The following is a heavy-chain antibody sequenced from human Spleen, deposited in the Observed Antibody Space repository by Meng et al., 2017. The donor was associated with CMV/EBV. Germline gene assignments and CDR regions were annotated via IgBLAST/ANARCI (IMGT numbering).Heavy chain of an antibody. CDR2: IGTAGDT. D-gene: IGHD2-21*01. Sequence: GESLKISCAASGFTFSSYDMHWVRQATGKGLGWVSAIGTAGDTYYPGSVKGRFTISRDNAKDSLFLQMDSLRPEDTAVYYCARVWWELPDNWGQGTLVTVSS. V-gene: IGHV3-13*01. J-gene: IGHJ4*02. CDR1: GFTFSSYD. CDR3: ARVWWELPDN.